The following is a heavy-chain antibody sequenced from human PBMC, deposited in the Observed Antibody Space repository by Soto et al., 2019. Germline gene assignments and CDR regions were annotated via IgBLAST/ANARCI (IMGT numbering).Heavy chain of an antibody. D-gene: IGHD4-17*01. CDR3: AKGTTVVIFFDY. Sequence: SETLSLTCSVSGGSITSHYCSWFRQPPGKGLEWIGYIHHSGSTSYNPSLKSRVTMSVDTSKNQFSLKVNSVTAADTAVYYCAKGTTVVIFFDYWGQGTLVTVSS. CDR1: GGSITSHY. V-gene: IGHV4-59*08. CDR2: IHHSGST. J-gene: IGHJ4*02.